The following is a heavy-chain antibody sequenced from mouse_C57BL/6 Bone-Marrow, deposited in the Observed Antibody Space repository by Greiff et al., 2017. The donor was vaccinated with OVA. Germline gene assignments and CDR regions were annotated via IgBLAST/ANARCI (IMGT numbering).Heavy chain of an antibody. CDR2: IHPNSGST. D-gene: IGHD1-1*01. V-gene: IGHV1-64*01. J-gene: IGHJ4*01. CDR1: GYTFTSYW. Sequence: VQLQQPGAELVKPGASVKLSCKASGYTFTSYWMHWVKQRPGQGLEWIGMIHPNSGSTNYNEKFKSKATLTVDKSYSTAYMQLSSLTSEDSAVDYCARRVLRIFMDYWGQGTSVTVSS. CDR3: ARRVLRIFMDY.